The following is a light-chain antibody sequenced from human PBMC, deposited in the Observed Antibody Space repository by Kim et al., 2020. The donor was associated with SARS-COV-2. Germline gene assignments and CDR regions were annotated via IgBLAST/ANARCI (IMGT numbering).Light chain of an antibody. J-gene: IGLJ1*01. CDR1: SSDVGAYNY. CDR2: DVT. V-gene: IGLV2-11*01. CDR3: CSYAGSIYGYV. Sequence: QSALTQPRSVSGSPGQSVAISCTGTSSDVGAYNYVSWYQQHPDKAPKLMIYDVTKRPSGVPDRFSGSKSGNTASLIISGLQAGDEADYYCCSYAGSIYGYVFGSGTKVTVL.